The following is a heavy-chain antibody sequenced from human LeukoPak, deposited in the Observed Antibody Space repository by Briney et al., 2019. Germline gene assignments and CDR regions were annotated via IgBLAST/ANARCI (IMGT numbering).Heavy chain of an antibody. CDR3: AKPGYYDFWSGYYTPYCYYYGMDV. J-gene: IGHJ6*02. D-gene: IGHD3-3*01. Sequence: PGGSLRLSCAASGFTFSSYAMSWVRQAPGKGLEWVSAISGSGGSTYYADSVKGRFTISRDNSKNTLYLQMNSLRAEDTAVYYCAKPGYYDFWSGYYTPYCYYYGMDVWGQGTTVTVSS. V-gene: IGHV3-23*01. CDR2: ISGSGGST. CDR1: GFTFSSYA.